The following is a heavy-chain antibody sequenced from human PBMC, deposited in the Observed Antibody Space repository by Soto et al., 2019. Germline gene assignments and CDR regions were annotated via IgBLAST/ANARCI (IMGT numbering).Heavy chain of an antibody. V-gene: IGHV1-69*13. D-gene: IGHD6-19*01. J-gene: IGHJ5*02. CDR3: ARGDSSRDGNEVYNWFDP. CDR2: IIPIFGTA. Sequence: SVKVSCKGSGGAFSSYAISWVRQAPGQGLEWMGGIIPIFGTASYAQKFQGRVTITADESTSTAYMELSSLRSGDTAVYYCARGDSSRDGNEVYNWFDPWGQGTPVTVSS. CDR1: GGAFSSYA.